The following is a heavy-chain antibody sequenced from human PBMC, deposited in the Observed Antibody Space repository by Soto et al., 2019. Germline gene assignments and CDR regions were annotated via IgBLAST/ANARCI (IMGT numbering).Heavy chain of an antibody. J-gene: IGHJ4*02. CDR2: IYYSGST. D-gene: IGHD6-6*01. Sequence: SETLSLTCTVSGGSISSGGYYWSWIRQHPGKGLEWIGYIYYSGSTYYNPSLKSRVIISVDTSKSQLSLKLSSVTAADTAVYYCAGVTYEYSSSWVHFDYWGQGTLVTVSS. CDR1: GGSISSGGYY. V-gene: IGHV4-31*03. CDR3: AGVTYEYSSSWVHFDY.